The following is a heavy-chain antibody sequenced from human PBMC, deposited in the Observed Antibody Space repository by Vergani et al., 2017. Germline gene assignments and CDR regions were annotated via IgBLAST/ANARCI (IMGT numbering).Heavy chain of an antibody. Sequence: QVQLVESGGGVVQPGRSLRLSCAASGFTFSSYGMHWVRQAPGQGLEWVAVIWYDGSNKYYADSVKGRFTISRDNSKNTLYLQMNSLRAEDTAVYYCARDSGSSWYFDYWGQGTLVTVSS. CDR3: ARDSGSSWYFDY. CDR2: IWYDGSNK. CDR1: GFTFSSYG. D-gene: IGHD6-13*01. V-gene: IGHV3-33*01. J-gene: IGHJ4*02.